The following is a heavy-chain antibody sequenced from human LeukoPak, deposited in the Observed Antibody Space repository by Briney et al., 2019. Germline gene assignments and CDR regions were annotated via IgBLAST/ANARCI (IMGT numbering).Heavy chain of an antibody. D-gene: IGHD3-16*01. V-gene: IGHV4-59*08. CDR3: ARQRKVGGLARYFDL. Sequence: SETLSLTCTVSGGSISSYYWSWIRQPPGKGLEWIGYIYYSGSTNYNPSLKSRVTISVDTSKNQFSLKLSSVTAADTAVYYCARQRKVGGLARYFDLWGRGTLVTVSS. CDR1: GGSISSYY. CDR2: IYYSGST. J-gene: IGHJ2*01.